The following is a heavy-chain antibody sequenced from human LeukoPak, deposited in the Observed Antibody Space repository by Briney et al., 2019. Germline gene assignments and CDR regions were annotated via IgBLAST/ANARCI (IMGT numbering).Heavy chain of an antibody. CDR1: GFTFSSYA. CDR2: ISTNVGGT. Sequence: PGGSLRLSCAASGFTFSSYAMSWVRQAPGKGLEWVSTISTNVGGTYYADSVKGRFTISRDNSKNTLYLQMNSLKTEDTAVYYCTTSLQRYCSGGSCYSSRFDYWGQGTLVTVSS. CDR3: TTSLQRYCSGGSCYSSRFDY. D-gene: IGHD2-15*01. J-gene: IGHJ4*02. V-gene: IGHV3-23*01.